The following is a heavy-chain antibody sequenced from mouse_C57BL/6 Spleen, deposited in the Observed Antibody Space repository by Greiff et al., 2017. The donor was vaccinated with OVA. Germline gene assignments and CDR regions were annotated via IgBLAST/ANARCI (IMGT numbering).Heavy chain of an antibody. CDR1: GYAFSSYW. Sequence: QVQLQQSGAELVKPGASVKISCKASGYAFSSYWMNWVKQRPGKGLEWIGQIYPGDGDTNYNGKFKGKATLTADKSSSTAYMQLSSLTSEDSAVYVCARSRTYYSNYDYAMDYWGQGTSVTVSS. CDR3: ARSRTYYSNYDYAMDY. V-gene: IGHV1-80*01. J-gene: IGHJ4*01. CDR2: IYPGDGDT. D-gene: IGHD2-5*01.